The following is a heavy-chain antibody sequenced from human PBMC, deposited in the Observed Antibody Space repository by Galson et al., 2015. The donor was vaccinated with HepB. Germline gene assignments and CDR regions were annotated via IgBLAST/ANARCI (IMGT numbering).Heavy chain of an antibody. CDR2: ITPLFGTA. J-gene: IGHJ4*02. D-gene: IGHD6-13*01. V-gene: IGHV1-69*13. CDR3: ARGGIAAAANPVDY. CDR1: GGTFSRHT. Sequence: SVKVSCKASGGTFSRHTISWVRQAPGQGLEWMGGITPLFGTAKYAQRFQGRVTITADESTSTVYMDLSGLRSEDTAVYYCARGGIAAAANPVDYWGQGTLVTVSS.